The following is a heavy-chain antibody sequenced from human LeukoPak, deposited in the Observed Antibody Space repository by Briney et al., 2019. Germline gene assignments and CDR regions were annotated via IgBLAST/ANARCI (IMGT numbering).Heavy chain of an antibody. V-gene: IGHV4-39*01. CDR3: ARLTNYDFWSGYYRTFDY. CDR2: IYYSGST. CDR1: GGSISSSSYY. Sequence: SETLSLTCTVSGGSISSSSYYWGWIRQPPGKGREWIGSIYYSGSTYYNPSLKSRGTISVDTSKNQFSLKLSSVTAADTAVYYCARLTNYDFWSGYYRTFDYWGQGTLVTVSS. J-gene: IGHJ4*02. D-gene: IGHD3-3*01.